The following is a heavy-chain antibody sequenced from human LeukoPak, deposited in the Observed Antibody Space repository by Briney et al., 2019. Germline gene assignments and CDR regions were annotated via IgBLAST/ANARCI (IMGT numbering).Heavy chain of an antibody. CDR3: AVVGTILRDFDY. Sequence: PSETLSLTCTVSGGSISSSSYYWGWIRQPPGKGLEWIGSIYYSGSTYYNPSLKSRVTISVDTSKNQFSLKLRSVPSADTAGYYCAVVGTILRDFDYWGQGTLVTVSS. CDR2: IYYSGST. V-gene: IGHV4-39*01. D-gene: IGHD2-15*01. J-gene: IGHJ4*02. CDR1: GGSISSSSYY.